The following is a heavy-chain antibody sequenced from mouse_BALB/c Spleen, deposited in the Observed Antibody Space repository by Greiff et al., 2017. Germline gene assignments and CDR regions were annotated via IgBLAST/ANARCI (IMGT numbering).Heavy chain of an antibody. V-gene: IGHV5-6-3*01. CDR2: INSNGGST. CDR1: GFTFSSYG. D-gene: IGHD1-1*01. CDR3: ARGITTVVATRVPYFDY. J-gene: IGHJ2*01. Sequence: DVKLVESGGGLVQPGGSLKLSCAASGFTFSSYGMSWVRQTPDKRLELVATINSNGGSTYYPDSVKGRFTISRDNAKNTLYLQMSSLKSEDTAMYYCARGITTVVATRVPYFDYWGQGTTLTVSS.